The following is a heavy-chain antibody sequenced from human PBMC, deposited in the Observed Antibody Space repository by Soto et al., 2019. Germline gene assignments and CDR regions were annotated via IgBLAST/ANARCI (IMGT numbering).Heavy chain of an antibody. V-gene: IGHV3-21*01. CDR2: FSSSSMYI. D-gene: IGHD3-22*01. CDR1: GFTFSTYS. J-gene: IGHJ4*02. CDR3: ARGNADYYESSGYFDY. Sequence: PGGSLRLSCAASGFTFSTYSMNWVRQAPGEGLEWVSSFSSSSMYIFYAESVRGRFTISRDNAKNSVHMQMNSLRGEDTAVYYCARGNADYYESSGYFDYWGQGTMVTVP.